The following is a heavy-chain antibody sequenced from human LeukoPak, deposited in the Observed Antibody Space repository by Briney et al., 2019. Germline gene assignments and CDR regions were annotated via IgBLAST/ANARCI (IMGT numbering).Heavy chain of an antibody. CDR3: ASRRRGTIFGRAPVDY. D-gene: IGHD3-3*01. CDR2: IYHSGST. Sequence: SETLSLTCTVSGYSISSGYYWGWIREPPGRGLEWIGSIYHSGSTYYNPSLKSRVTISVDTSKNQFSLKLSSVTAADTAVYYCASRRRGTIFGRAPVDYWGQGTLVTVSS. CDR1: GYSISSGYY. V-gene: IGHV4-38-2*02. J-gene: IGHJ4*02.